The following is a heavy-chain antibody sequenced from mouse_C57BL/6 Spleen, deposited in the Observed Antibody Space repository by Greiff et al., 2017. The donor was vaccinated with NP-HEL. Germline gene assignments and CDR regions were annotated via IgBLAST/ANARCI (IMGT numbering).Heavy chain of an antibody. J-gene: IGHJ2*01. CDR2: IDPSDSYN. CDR3: ARLLPGYSNYPDY. D-gene: IGHD2-5*01. CDR1: GYTFTSYW. Sequence: QVQLQQPGAELVMPGASVKLSCKASGYTFTSYWMHWVKQRPGQGLEWIGEIDPSDSYNNYNQKFKGKSTWTVDKSTSTAYLQLSSLTSEDSAVYYCARLLPGYSNYPDYWGQGTTLTVSS. V-gene: IGHV1-69*01.